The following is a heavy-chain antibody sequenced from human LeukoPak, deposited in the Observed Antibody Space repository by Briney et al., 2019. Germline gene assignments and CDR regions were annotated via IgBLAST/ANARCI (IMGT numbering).Heavy chain of an antibody. J-gene: IGHJ4*02. Sequence: GGSLRLSCAASGFTFSSYAMSWVRQAPGKGLEWVSSISSSSSYIYYADSVKGRFTISRDNAKNSLYLQMNSLRAEDTAVYYCVRDGGDFYGSGSYLAYWGQGTLVTVSS. CDR3: VRDGGDFYGSGSYLAY. CDR2: ISSSSSYI. D-gene: IGHD3-10*01. V-gene: IGHV3-21*01. CDR1: GFTFSSYA.